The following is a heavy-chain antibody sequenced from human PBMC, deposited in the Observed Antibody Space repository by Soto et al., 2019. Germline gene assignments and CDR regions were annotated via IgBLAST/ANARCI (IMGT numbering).Heavy chain of an antibody. D-gene: IGHD1-26*01. CDR1: GLTFSSYA. Sequence: EVQLLESGGGLVQLGGSLRLSCAASGLTFSSYARNWVRQAPGKGLEWVSVISGSGGSTYYADSVKGRFTISRDNSKNTLYLQMNSLRAEDTAVYYCAKRGSGSYYHYWGQGTLVTVSS. CDR3: AKRGSGSYYHY. J-gene: IGHJ4*02. CDR2: ISGSGGST. V-gene: IGHV3-23*01.